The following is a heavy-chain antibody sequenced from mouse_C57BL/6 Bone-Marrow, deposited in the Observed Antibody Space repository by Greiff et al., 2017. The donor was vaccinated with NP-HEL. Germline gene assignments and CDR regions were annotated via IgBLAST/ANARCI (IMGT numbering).Heavy chain of an antibody. CDR3: ARGYDYAFDY. J-gene: IGHJ2*01. CDR1: GYAFSSSW. V-gene: IGHV1-82*01. CDR2: IYPGDGDT. D-gene: IGHD2-4*01. Sequence: QVQLQQSGPELVKPGASVTISCTASGYAFSSSWMNWVKQRPGKGLEWIGRIYPGDGDTNYNGKFKGKATLTADKSSSTAYMQLSSLTSEDSAVYFCARGYDYAFDYWGQGTTLTVSS.